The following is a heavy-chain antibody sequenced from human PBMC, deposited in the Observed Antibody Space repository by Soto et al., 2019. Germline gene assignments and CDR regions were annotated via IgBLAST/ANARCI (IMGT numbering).Heavy chain of an antibody. J-gene: IGHJ4*02. D-gene: IGHD6-13*01. Sequence: GASVKVSCKVSGYTLTELSMHWVRQAPGKGLEWMGGFDPEDGETIYAQKFQGRVTMTEDTSTDTAYMELSSLRSEDTAVYYCATITIAAAGTSVFDYWGQGTLVTVSS. CDR2: FDPEDGET. CDR3: ATITIAAAGTSVFDY. V-gene: IGHV1-24*01. CDR1: GYTLTELS.